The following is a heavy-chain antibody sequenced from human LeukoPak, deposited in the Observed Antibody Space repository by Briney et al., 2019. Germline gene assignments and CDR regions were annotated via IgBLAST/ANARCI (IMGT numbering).Heavy chain of an antibody. V-gene: IGHV1-18*04. CDR1: GYTFTGYY. D-gene: IGHD3-9*01. Sequence: ASVKVSCKASGYTFTGYYLHWVRQAPGQGLEWMGWISAYNGNTNYAQKLQGRVTMTTDTSTSTAYMELRSLRSDDTAVYYCARGKDYDILTGYDPWGQGTLVTVSS. CDR2: ISAYNGNT. CDR3: ARGKDYDILTGYDP. J-gene: IGHJ5*02.